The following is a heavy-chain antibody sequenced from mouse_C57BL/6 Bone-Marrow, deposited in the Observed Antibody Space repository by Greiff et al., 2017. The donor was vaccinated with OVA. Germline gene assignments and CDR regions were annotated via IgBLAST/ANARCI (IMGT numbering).Heavy chain of an antibody. D-gene: IGHD2-4*01. CDR3: VSGGDYDYDVWFAY. J-gene: IGHJ3*01. Sequence: EVKVVESGGGLVQPKGSLKLSCAASGFTFNTYAMHWVRQAPGKGLEWVARIRSKSSNYATYYADSVKDRFTISRDDSQSMLYLQMNNLKTEDTAMYYCVSGGDYDYDVWFAYWGQGTLVTVSA. CDR2: IRSKSSNYAT. V-gene: IGHV10-3*01. CDR1: GFTFNTYA.